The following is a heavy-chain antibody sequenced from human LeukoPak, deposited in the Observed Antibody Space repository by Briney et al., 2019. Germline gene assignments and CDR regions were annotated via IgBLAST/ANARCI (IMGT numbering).Heavy chain of an antibody. CDR1: GFTFSSYG. J-gene: IGHJ4*02. V-gene: IGHV3-30*18. Sequence: GGSLRLSCAASGFTFSSYGMHWVRHAPGKGLEWVAFISYDGSNKYYADSVKGRFTISRDNSKNTLYLQMNSLRAEDTAVYYCAKDRAPYCSGGSCYDFDYWGQGTLVTVSS. D-gene: IGHD2-15*01. CDR3: AKDRAPYCSGGSCYDFDY. CDR2: ISYDGSNK.